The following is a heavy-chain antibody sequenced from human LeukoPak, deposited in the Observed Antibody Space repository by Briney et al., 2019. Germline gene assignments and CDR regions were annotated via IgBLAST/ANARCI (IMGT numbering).Heavy chain of an antibody. J-gene: IGHJ4*02. V-gene: IGHV4-61*05. CDR1: GGSISSSSYY. D-gene: IGHD4-17*01. Sequence: SETLSLTCTVSGGSISSSSYYWGWIRQPAGKGLEWIGRIYYRGSTSYNPSLKSRVTISVDTSKNQFSLKLSSVTAADTAVYYCARVDSSTVTMGYWGQGTLITVSS. CDR2: IYYRGST. CDR3: ARVDSSTVTMGY.